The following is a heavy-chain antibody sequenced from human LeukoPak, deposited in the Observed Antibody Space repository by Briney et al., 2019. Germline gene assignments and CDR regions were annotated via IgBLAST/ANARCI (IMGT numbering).Heavy chain of an antibody. CDR2: INPNSGGT. CDR1: GYTFTGYY. V-gene: IGHV1-2*02. Sequence: ASVKVSCKASGYTFTGYYMHWVRQAPGQGLEWMGWINPNSGGTNYAQKFQGRVTMTRDTSISTACMEMSRLRAEDTAVYYCARVRAAAAVDYWGQGTLVTVSS. J-gene: IGHJ4*02. D-gene: IGHD6-13*01. CDR3: ARVRAAAAVDY.